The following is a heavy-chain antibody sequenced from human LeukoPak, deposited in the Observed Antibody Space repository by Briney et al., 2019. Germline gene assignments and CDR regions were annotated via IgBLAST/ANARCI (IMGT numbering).Heavy chain of an antibody. J-gene: IGHJ4*02. CDR3: ARHGRGGL. V-gene: IGHV1-69*04. CDR1: GGTFSSYA. D-gene: IGHD3-10*01. Sequence: SVKVSCKASGGTFSSYAISWVRQAPGQGLEWTGRIIPILGIANYAQKFQGRVTITADKSTSTAYMELSSLRSGDTAVYYCARHGRGGLWGQGTLVTVSS. CDR2: IIPILGIA.